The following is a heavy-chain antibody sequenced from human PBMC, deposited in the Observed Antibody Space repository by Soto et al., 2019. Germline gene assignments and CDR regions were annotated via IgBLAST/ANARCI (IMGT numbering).Heavy chain of an antibody. V-gene: IGHV4-34*01. CDR2: INHSGST. CDR3: ARASQGNDAFDI. CDR1: GGSFSGYY. Sequence: ASETLSLTCAVYGGSFSGYYWSWIRQPSGKGLEWIGEINHSGSTNYNPSLKSRVTISVDTSKNQFSLKLSSVTAEDTAVYYCARASQGNDAFDIWGQGTMVTVSS. J-gene: IGHJ3*02. D-gene: IGHD3-10*01.